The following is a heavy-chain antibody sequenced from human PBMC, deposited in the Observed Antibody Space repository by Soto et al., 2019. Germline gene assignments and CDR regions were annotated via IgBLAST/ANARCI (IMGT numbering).Heavy chain of an antibody. V-gene: IGHV4-61*03. CDR3: AIDRSDRVNSYYVFDI. J-gene: IGHJ3*02. CDR1: GGSVTSGSHY. D-gene: IGHD3-10*01. CDR2: IYHNGDA. Sequence: PSETLSLTCTASGGSVTSGSHYWIWIRQPPGKGLEGFAYIYHNGDANYNPALKRRVTISVDDSTKSFSLRLMYGTDADTAAYYCAIDRSDRVNSYYVFDIWGQGTMVTVSS.